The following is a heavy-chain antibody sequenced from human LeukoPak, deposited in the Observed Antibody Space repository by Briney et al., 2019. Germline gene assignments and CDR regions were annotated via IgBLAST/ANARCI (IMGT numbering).Heavy chain of an antibody. CDR3: ARVVPAAKYYYYYMDV. CDR2: IIPIFGTA. CDR1: GYTFTSYA. D-gene: IGHD2-2*01. Sequence: SVKVSCKASGYTFTSYAMHWVRQAPGQRLEWMGGIIPIFGTANYAQKFQGRVTITADESTSTAYMELSSLRSEDTAVYYCARVVPAAKYYYYYMDVWGKGTTVTVSS. V-gene: IGHV1-69*13. J-gene: IGHJ6*03.